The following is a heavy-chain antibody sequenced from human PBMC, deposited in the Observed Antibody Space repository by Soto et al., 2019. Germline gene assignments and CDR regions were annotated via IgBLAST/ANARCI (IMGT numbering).Heavy chain of an antibody. J-gene: IGHJ6*02. CDR2: ISYDGSNK. CDR3: ARALLIAAAGPPDYYGMDV. CDR1: GFTFSSYA. V-gene: IGHV3-30-3*01. D-gene: IGHD6-13*01. Sequence: PGGSLRLSCAASGFTFSSYAMHWVRQAPGKGLEWVAVISYDGSNKYYADSVKGRSTISRDNSKNTLYLQMNSLRAEDTAVYYCARALLIAAAGPPDYYGMDVWGQGTTVTVSS.